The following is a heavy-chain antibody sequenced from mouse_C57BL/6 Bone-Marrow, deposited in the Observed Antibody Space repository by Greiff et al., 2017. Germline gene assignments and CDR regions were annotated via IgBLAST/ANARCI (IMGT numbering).Heavy chain of an antibody. V-gene: IGHV14-4*01. CDR1: GFNIKDDY. J-gene: IGHJ3*01. CDR2: IDPENGDT. CDR3: ATWFVLFAY. D-gene: IGHD2-2*01. Sequence: EVQLQQSGAELVRPGASVKLSCTASGFNIKDDYMHWVKQRPEQGLEWIGWIDPENGDTEYASKFQGTATITADTSSNTAYLQLSSLTSEDTAVCYCATWFVLFAYWGQGTLVTVSA.